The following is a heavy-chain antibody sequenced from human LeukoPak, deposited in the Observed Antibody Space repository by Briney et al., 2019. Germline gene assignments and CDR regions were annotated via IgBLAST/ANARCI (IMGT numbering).Heavy chain of an antibody. D-gene: IGHD5-18*01. CDR3: ARSGSGYSYGYAY. J-gene: IGHJ4*02. CDR1: GYSFTNYW. CDR2: VYPGDSDT. Sequence: GESLKISCKVSGYSFTNYWIAWVRQMPGKGLEWMGIVYPGDSDTKYSPSFQGQVTMSAEKSTTTAYLQWSSLKASDTAMYYCARSGSGYSYGYAYWGQGTLVTVSS. V-gene: IGHV5-51*01.